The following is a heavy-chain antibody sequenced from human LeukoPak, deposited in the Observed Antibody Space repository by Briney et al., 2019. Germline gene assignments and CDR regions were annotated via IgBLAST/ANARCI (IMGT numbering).Heavy chain of an antibody. CDR3: ARAHSGSYFY. CDR1: GGSISSGGYS. V-gene: IGHV4-30-2*01. D-gene: IGHD1-26*01. CDR2: IYHSGST. J-gene: IGHJ4*02. Sequence: SETLSLTCAVSGGSISSGGYSWSWIRQPPGKGLEWIGYIYHSGSTYYNPSLKSRVTISVDTSKNQFSLKLSSVTAADTAVYYCARAHSGSYFYWGQGTLVTVSS.